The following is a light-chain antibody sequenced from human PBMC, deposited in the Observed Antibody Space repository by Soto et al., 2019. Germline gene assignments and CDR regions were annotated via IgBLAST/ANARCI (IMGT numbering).Light chain of an antibody. V-gene: IGKV1-39*01. CDR1: QSISSY. CDR2: AAS. Sequence: DIQMTRSPSSLSASVGDRVTITCRASQSISSYLNWYQQEPGKAPKCLIYAASSLQSGVPSRFSGSGSGTDFHLTIRSLQPDDFATYXCLQSYRTPIDLGQGTRLEI. J-gene: IGKJ5*01. CDR3: LQSYRTPID.